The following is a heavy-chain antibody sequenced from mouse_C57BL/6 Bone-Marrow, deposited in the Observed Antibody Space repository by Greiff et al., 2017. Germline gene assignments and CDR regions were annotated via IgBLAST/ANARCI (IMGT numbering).Heavy chain of an antibody. Sequence: QVQLQQPGAELVKPGASVKLSCKASGYTFTSYWMQWVKQRPGQGLEWIGEIDPSDSYTNYNQKFKGKATFTVDTSSSTAYMQLSSLTSEDSAVYYCARSVYDYDEGTWFAYWGQGTLVTVSA. CDR1: GYTFTSYW. CDR2: IDPSDSYT. J-gene: IGHJ3*01. CDR3: ARSVYDYDEGTWFAY. V-gene: IGHV1-50*01. D-gene: IGHD2-4*01.